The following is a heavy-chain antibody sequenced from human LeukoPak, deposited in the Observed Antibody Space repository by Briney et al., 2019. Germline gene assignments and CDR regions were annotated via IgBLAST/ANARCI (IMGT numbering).Heavy chain of an antibody. J-gene: IGHJ4*02. CDR2: IYHSGST. Sequence: SETLSLTCTVSGYSISNGYYWGWIRPPPGKGLEWIGNIYHSGSTYYNPSLKSRVTISVDTSKNQFSLKLSSVTAADTAVYYCASRDSSGRDYWGQGTLVTVSS. V-gene: IGHV4-38-2*02. CDR1: GYSISNGYY. CDR3: ASRDSSGRDY. D-gene: IGHD6-19*01.